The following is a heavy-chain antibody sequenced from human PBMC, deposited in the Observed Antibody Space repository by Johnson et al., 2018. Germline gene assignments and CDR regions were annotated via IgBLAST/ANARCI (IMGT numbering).Heavy chain of an antibody. J-gene: IGHJ6*03. CDR2: IRRIAYGGTT. CDR3: SRVVVAALYMDV. D-gene: IGHD2-15*01. Sequence: EVQLVETGGGLVQPGRSXRLSCTASGFNFGDYAMTWFRQAPGKGLEWVGIIRRIAYGGTTEYAASAKGRFTISRDDSKSIAYLQMNSLKTEDTAVYYCSRVVVAALYMDVWGKGTTVTVSS. V-gene: IGHV3-49*03. CDR1: GFNFGDYA.